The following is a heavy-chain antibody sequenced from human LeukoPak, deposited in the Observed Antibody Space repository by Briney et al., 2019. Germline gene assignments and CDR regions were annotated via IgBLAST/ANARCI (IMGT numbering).Heavy chain of an antibody. V-gene: IGHV5-51*01. CDR1: GYSFTSYW. CDR2: IYPGDSDT. D-gene: IGHD1-26*01. J-gene: IGHJ3*02. Sequence: GESLKISCKGSGYSFTSYWIGWVRQMPGKGLEWMGIIYPGDSDTRYSPSFQGQVTISADKSISTAYLQWSSLKASDTAMYYCARLQLVGATRGAFDIWGQGTMVTVSS. CDR3: ARLQLVGATRGAFDI.